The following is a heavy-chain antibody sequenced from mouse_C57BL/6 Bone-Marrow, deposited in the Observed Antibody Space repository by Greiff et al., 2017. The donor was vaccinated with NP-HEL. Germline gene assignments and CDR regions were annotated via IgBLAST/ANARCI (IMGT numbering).Heavy chain of an antibody. Sequence: EVKLMESGAELVRPGASVKLSCTASGFNIKDDYMHWVKQRPEQGLEWIGWIDPENGDTEYASKFPGKATIPADTSSTTAYLQRSSLTSEDTAVYYWTTHDYYGSSPYWYFDVWGTGTTVTVSS. CDR2: IDPENGDT. CDR3: TTHDYYGSSPYWYFDV. V-gene: IGHV14-4*01. CDR1: GFNIKDDY. J-gene: IGHJ1*03. D-gene: IGHD1-1*01.